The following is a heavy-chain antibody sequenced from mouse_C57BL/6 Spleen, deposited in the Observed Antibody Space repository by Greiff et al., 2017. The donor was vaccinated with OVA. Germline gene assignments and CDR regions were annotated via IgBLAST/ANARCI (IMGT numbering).Heavy chain of an antibody. J-gene: IGHJ2*03. Sequence: QVHVKQPGTELVKPGASVKLSCKASGYTFTSYWMHWVKQRPGKGLEWIGNINPSNGGTKYNEKFKSKATLTVNKSSSTAYMQLSSLTAEDSAVYYCARGDYCDIFAYWGQGTRLTVSS. CDR1: GYTFTSYW. V-gene: IGHV1-53*01. CDR2: INPSNGGT. CDR3: ARGDYCDIFAY. D-gene: IGHD1-1*01.